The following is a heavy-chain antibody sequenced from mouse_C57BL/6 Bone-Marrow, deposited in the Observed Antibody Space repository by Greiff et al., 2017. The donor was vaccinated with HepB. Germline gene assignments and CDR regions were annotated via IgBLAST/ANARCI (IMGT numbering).Heavy chain of an antibody. J-gene: IGHJ4*01. V-gene: IGHV14-4*01. CDR3: TSLGGNGTIYYAVDY. CDR1: GFNIKDDY. CDR2: IDPENGDT. D-gene: IGHD2-1*01. Sequence: EVQLQQSGAELVRPGASVKLSCTASGFNIKDDYMHWVKQRPEQGLEWIGWIDPENGDTEYAPKFQGKATITADTSSNTAYLQLSSLTSEDTAVYYYTSLGGNGTIYYAVDYWGQGTSVTVSA.